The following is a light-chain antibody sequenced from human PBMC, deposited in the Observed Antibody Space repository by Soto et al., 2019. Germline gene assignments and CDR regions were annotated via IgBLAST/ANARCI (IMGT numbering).Light chain of an antibody. V-gene: IGLV1-44*01. CDR3: AAWDDSMNGRV. CDR1: RSDIGTNT. CDR2: SDN. Sequence: QSVLTQPPSASGTPGQRVTISCSGSRSDIGTNTVNWYQQLPGAAPKLLIYSDNQRPSGVPDRFSGSKSGTSASLAISGVQYEDEADYYCAAWDDSMNGRVFGGGTKLTVL. J-gene: IGLJ3*02.